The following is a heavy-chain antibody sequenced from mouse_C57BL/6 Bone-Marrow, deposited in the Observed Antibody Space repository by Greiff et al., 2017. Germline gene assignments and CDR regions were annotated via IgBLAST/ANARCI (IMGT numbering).Heavy chain of an antibody. CDR2: ISSGSSTI. Sequence: DVKLVESGGGLVKPGGSLKLSCAASGFTFSDYGMHWVRQAPEKGLEWVAYISSGSSTIYYADTVKGRFTISRDNSKNTLFLQMTSLRSEDTAMYYCARRNYSNYLLFDYWGQGTTLTVSS. CDR1: GFTFSDYG. J-gene: IGHJ2*01. D-gene: IGHD2-5*01. CDR3: ARRNYSNYLLFDY. V-gene: IGHV5-17*01.